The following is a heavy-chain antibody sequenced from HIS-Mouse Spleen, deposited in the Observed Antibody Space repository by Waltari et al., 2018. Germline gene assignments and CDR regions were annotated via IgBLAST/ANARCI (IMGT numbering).Heavy chain of an antibody. V-gene: IGHV3-30*18. D-gene: IGHD6-19*01. Sequence: QVQLVESGGGVVEPGRSLRLSCAASGFTFSRYGLQGVRQAPGKGLEWVAVISYDGSNKYYADSVKGRFTISRDNSKNTLYLQMNSLRAEDTAVYYCAKASSGWLDYWGQGTLVTVSS. CDR3: AKASSGWLDY. CDR1: GFTFSRYG. CDR2: ISYDGSNK. J-gene: IGHJ4*02.